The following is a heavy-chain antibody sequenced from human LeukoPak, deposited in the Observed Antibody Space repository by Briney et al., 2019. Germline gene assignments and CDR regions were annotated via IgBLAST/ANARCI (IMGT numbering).Heavy chain of an antibody. Sequence: SETLSLTCTVSGGSISSSSYYWGWIRQPPGKGLEWIGSIYYSGSTYYNPSLKSRVTISVDTSKNQFSLKLSSVTAADTAVYYCASYRRLGELNPFDYWGQGTLVTVSS. V-gene: IGHV4-39*07. CDR1: GGSISSSSYY. CDR2: IYYSGST. J-gene: IGHJ4*02. CDR3: ASYRRLGELNPFDY. D-gene: IGHD3-10*01.